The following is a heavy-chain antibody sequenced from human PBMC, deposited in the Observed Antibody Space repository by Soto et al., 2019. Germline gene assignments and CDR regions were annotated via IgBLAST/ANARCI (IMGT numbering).Heavy chain of an antibody. D-gene: IGHD1-26*01. V-gene: IGHV3-11*06. CDR3: ARVLSGSYFDY. CDR1: GFTFSDYY. J-gene: IGHJ4*02. CDR2: ISSSSSYT. Sequence: GGSLRLSCAASGFTFSDYYMSWIRQAPGKGLEWVSYISSSSSYTNYADSVKGRFTISRDNAKNSLYLQMNSLRAEDTAVYYCARVLSGSYFDYWGQGTLVTVSS.